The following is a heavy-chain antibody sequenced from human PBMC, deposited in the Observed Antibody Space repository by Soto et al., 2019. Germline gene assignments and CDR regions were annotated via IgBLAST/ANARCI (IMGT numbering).Heavy chain of an antibody. J-gene: IGHJ4*02. D-gene: IGHD1-26*01. Sequence: QVQLRESGPGLVKPSETLSLTCTVSGDSITGSYWSWIRQPPGKTLEWIGYIYHSGTTTYNPSLKSRVSISVDTSKNQLSLRLTSVIAADTAVYYCARDMPYAAGSLAGCDYWGQGLLVTVSS. CDR3: ARDMPYAAGSLAGCDY. CDR2: IYHSGTT. CDR1: GDSITGSY. V-gene: IGHV4-59*01.